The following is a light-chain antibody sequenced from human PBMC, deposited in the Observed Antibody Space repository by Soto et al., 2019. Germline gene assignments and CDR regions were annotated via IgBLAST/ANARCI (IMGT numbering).Light chain of an antibody. J-gene: IGLJ2*01. CDR2: SNN. Sequence: QSVLTQPPSASGTPGQRVTISCSGSSSNIGSNYVYWYQQLPGTAPKLLIYSNNQRPSGVPDRFSVSKSGTPASLAISGLRSEDEADYYCAAWDASLSGRVFGGGTKVTV. CDR3: AAWDASLSGRV. V-gene: IGLV1-47*02. CDR1: SSNIGSNY.